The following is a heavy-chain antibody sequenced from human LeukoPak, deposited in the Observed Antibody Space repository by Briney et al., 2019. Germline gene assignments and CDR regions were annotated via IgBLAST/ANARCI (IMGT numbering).Heavy chain of an antibody. CDR3: ARGWDYDGGGRPTAYVY. Sequence: GASVKVSCKASGGTFSSYAISWVRQAPGQGLEWMGGIIPIFGTANYAQKFQGRVTITADESTNTAYMELSSLKSEDTAVYYCARGWDYDGGGRPTAYVYWGQGTLVTVSS. J-gene: IGHJ4*02. CDR1: GGTFSSYA. D-gene: IGHD3-22*01. V-gene: IGHV1-69*13. CDR2: IIPIFGTA.